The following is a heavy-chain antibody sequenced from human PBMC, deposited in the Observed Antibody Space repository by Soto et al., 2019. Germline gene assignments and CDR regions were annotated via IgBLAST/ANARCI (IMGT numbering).Heavy chain of an antibody. Sequence: ASETLSLTCTVSGGSISSSSYYWGWIRQPPGKGLEWIGSIYYSGRTYYNPSLKSRVTLSVDTSKNQFSLKLSSVTAADTAVYYCARRSATTLGRNYFDPWGQGTRVTVSS. CDR1: GGSISSSSYY. J-gene: IGHJ5*02. CDR2: IYYSGRT. CDR3: ARRSATTLGRNYFDP. D-gene: IGHD4-4*01. V-gene: IGHV4-39*01.